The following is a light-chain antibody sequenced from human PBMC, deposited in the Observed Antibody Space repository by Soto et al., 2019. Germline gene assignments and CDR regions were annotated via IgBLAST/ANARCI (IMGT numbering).Light chain of an antibody. Sequence: QSVLTQPPSASGSPGQLVTISCIGTASDIGRHNYVSWYQHHPGKAPKLIIYEVTKRPSGVPDRFSGSKSGNTASLTVSGLQADDEADYYCNSYVGSNNYVFGTGTKVTVL. J-gene: IGLJ1*01. CDR2: EVT. CDR3: NSYVGSNNYV. V-gene: IGLV2-8*01. CDR1: ASDIGRHNY.